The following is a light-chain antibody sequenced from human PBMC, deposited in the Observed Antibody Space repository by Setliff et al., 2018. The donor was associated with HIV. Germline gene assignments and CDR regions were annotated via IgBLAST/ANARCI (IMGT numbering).Light chain of an antibody. CDR2: EVN. Sequence: QSALPQPASVSGSPGQSITISCSGTRSDVGAYNYVSWYQQYPGKAPKLVIYEVNNRPSGVSNRFSGSKSGNTASLTISGLQAEDEADYFCSSYRGGSTLFVLGPGTKVTVL. CDR3: SSYRGGSTLFV. V-gene: IGLV2-14*03. CDR1: RSDVGAYNY. J-gene: IGLJ1*01.